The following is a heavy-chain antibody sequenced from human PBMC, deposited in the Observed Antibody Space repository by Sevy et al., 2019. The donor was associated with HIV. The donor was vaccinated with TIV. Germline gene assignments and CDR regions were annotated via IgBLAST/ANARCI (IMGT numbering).Heavy chain of an antibody. CDR3: AKGSIAARPGQKAHAEYFQH. Sequence: GGSLRLSCAASGFTFSSYAMSWVRQAPGKGLEWVSAISGSGGSTYYADPVKGRFTISRDNSKNTLYLQMNSLRAEDTAVYYCAKGSIAARPGQKAHAEYFQHWGQGTLVTVSS. V-gene: IGHV3-23*01. CDR2: ISGSGGST. J-gene: IGHJ1*01. D-gene: IGHD6-6*01. CDR1: GFTFSSYA.